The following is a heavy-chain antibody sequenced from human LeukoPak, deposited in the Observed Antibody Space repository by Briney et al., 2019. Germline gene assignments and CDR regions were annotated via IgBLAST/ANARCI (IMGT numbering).Heavy chain of an antibody. V-gene: IGHV3-30*18. CDR2: ISNDGSKK. J-gene: IGHJ4*02. D-gene: IGHD5-18*01. Sequence: GGSLRFSCAASGFTFSSYGMHWVRQAPGKGLDWVAVISNDGSKKYYADSVKGRFTISRDNSKNTLSLQVSSLRTEDTAVYYCAKDRYSYAFEYSDSWGQGTLVTVSS. CDR1: GFTFSSYG. CDR3: AKDRYSYAFEYSDS.